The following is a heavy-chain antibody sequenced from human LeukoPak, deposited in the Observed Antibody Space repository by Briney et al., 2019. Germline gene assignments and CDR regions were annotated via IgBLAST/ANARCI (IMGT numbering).Heavy chain of an antibody. CDR1: GFSVNSAW. CDR2: ISDTGTT. D-gene: IGHD3-10*01. Sequence: GGSLTLSCAVSGFSVNSAWMNWARQAPGKGLERVGRISDTGTTEYAAPVKGRFTVSRDSKNTLYLQMNSLKAEDTAVYHCTRGHYGPWGQGTLVTVSS. V-gene: IGHV3-15*07. CDR3: TRGHYGP. J-gene: IGHJ5*02.